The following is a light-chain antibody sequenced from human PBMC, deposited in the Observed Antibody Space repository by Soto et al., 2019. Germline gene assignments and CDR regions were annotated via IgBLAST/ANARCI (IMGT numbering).Light chain of an antibody. Sequence: EMVLKQSKATLSVYTGESATLSCRASQSVSSNLAWYQQKPGQPPRLLIFGASTRATGIPARFSGSGSEAEFALTISTLQSEDFAVYYCQQYSVWPLTFGGGTKVDIK. J-gene: IGKJ4*01. CDR1: QSVSSN. CDR3: QQYSVWPLT. V-gene: IGKV3D-15*01. CDR2: GAS.